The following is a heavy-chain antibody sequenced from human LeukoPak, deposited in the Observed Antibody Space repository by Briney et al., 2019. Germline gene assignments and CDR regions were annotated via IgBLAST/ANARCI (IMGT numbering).Heavy chain of an antibody. V-gene: IGHV3-48*03. CDR2: ISSSGNSI. Sequence: GGPLRLSCAASGFTFITYEMNWARQAPGKGLEWLSYISSSGNSIYYADSVKGRFTISRDNAKKSLYLQMSSLRAEDTALYYCARDSPDYGDFNGLFDYWGQGTLVTVSS. J-gene: IGHJ4*02. CDR3: ARDSPDYGDFNGLFDY. CDR1: GFTFITYE. D-gene: IGHD4-17*01.